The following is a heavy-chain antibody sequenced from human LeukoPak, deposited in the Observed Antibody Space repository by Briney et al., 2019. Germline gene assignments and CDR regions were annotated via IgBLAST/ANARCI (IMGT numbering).Heavy chain of an antibody. CDR1: GGSFSGYY. CDR2: INHSGST. J-gene: IGHJ4*02. V-gene: IGHV4-34*01. D-gene: IGHD3-22*01. Sequence: SETLSLTCAVYGGSFSGYYWSWIRQPPGKGLEWIGEINHSGSTNYNPSLKSRVTISVDTSKNQFSLKLSSVTAADTAVYYCARHSYYDSSGPYYFDYWGQGTLVTVSS. CDR3: ARHSYYDSSGPYYFDY.